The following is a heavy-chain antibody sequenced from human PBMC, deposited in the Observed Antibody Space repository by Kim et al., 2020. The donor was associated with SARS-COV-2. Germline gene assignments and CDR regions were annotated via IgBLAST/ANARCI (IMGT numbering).Heavy chain of an antibody. Sequence: GGSLRLSCAASGFTFSSYSMNWVRQAPGKGLEWVSSISSSSSYIYYADSVKGRFTISRDNAKNSLYLQMNSLRAEDTAVYYCATVSFHTVTLWYFDLWGRGTLVIVSS. CDR3: ATVSFHTVTLWYFDL. V-gene: IGHV3-21*01. CDR1: GFTFSSYS. J-gene: IGHJ2*01. CDR2: ISSSSSYI. D-gene: IGHD4-17*01.